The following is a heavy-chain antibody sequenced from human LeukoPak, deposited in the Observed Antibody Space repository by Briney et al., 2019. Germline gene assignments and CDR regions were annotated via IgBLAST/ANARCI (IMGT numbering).Heavy chain of an antibody. CDR1: GNYW. Sequence: GGSLRLSCAASGNYWMHWVRQAPGKGLVWVSHINSDGSWTSYAASVKGRFTISKDNAKNTVYLQMNSLRAEDTAVYYCVSFYETYWGRGTLVTVSS. J-gene: IGHJ4*02. CDR2: INSDGSWT. V-gene: IGHV3-74*01. CDR3: VSFYETY. D-gene: IGHD2/OR15-2a*01.